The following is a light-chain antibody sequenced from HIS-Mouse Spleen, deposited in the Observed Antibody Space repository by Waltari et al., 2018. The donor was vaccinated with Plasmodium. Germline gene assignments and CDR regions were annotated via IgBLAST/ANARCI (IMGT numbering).Light chain of an antibody. J-gene: IGLJ3*02. CDR1: SLPKQY. V-gene: IGLV3-10*01. Sequence: SYALPQPPSVSVSPGQTARITCSGDSLPKQYAYWYQQKSGPPPVLVIYEDSKRPSGIPERFSGSSSGTMATLTISGAQVEDEADYYCYSTDSSGNHRVFGGGTKLTVL. CDR3: YSTDSSGNHRV. CDR2: EDS.